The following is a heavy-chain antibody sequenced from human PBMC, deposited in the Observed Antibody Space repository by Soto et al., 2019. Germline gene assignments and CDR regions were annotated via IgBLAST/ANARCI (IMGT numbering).Heavy chain of an antibody. V-gene: IGHV1-8*01. J-gene: IGHJ6*02. CDR3: ARGIVGDIVVVPAAPTLDV. Sequence: ASVKVSCKASGYTFTSYDINWVRQATGQGLEWMGWMNPNSGNTGYAQKFQGRVTMTRNTSISTAYMEVSSLRSEDTVVYYCARGIVGDIVVVPAAPTLDVWGQGTTVTVSS. D-gene: IGHD2-2*01. CDR1: GYTFTSYD. CDR2: MNPNSGNT.